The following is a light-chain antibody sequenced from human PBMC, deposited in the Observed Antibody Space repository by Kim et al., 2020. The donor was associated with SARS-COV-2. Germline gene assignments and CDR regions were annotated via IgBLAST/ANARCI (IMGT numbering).Light chain of an antibody. Sequence: ASVGDRVTITCRASQSISTWLAWYQQKPGKAPKLLIYKASCLESGVPSRFSGSGSGTEFTLTISSLQPDDFATYYCQQYNSYSLTFGGGTKVDIK. V-gene: IGKV1-5*03. CDR3: QQYNSYSLT. CDR2: KAS. J-gene: IGKJ4*01. CDR1: QSISTW.